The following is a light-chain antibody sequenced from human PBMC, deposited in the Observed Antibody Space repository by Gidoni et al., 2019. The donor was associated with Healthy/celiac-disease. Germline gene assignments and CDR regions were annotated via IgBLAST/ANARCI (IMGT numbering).Light chain of an antibody. CDR3: QQYDNLPFT. J-gene: IGKJ3*01. CDR1: QDISNY. Sequence: DIQMTQSTSSLSASVGDRVTITCQASQDISNYLNWYQQKTGKAPKLLIYDASNLEPGVPSRFSGSGSGTDFTFPISSLQPEDIATYYCQQYDNLPFTFGPGTKVDIK. CDR2: DAS. V-gene: IGKV1-33*01.